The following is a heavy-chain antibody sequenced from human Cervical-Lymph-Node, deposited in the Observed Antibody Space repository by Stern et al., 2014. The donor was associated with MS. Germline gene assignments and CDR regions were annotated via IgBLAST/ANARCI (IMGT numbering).Heavy chain of an antibody. CDR3: ARGGAVATSDYYFDY. CDR2: ISYDGSDK. J-gene: IGHJ4*02. V-gene: IGHV3-30*01. Sequence: VQLVESGGGVVKPGRSLRLSCAASGFTFSYHAMHWVRQAPGKGLEWVAVISYDGSDKDDAYSVKGRFTISRDNSRNTLYLQMNILRVDDTAVYYCARGGAVATSDYYFDYWGQGILVTVSS. D-gene: IGHD5-12*01. CDR1: GFTFSYHA.